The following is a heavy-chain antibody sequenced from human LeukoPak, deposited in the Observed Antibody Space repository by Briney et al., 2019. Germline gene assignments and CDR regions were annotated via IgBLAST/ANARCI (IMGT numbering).Heavy chain of an antibody. CDR3: ARGLFLWL. CDR2: INHSGST. D-gene: IGHD3-10*01. CDR1: GFTFSSYA. J-gene: IGHJ4*02. V-gene: IGHV4-34*01. Sequence: GSLGLSCAASGFTFSSYAMSWIRQPPGKGLEWIGEINHSGSTNYNPSLKSRVTISVDTSKNQFSLKLSSVTAADTAVYYCARGLFLWLWGQGTLVTVSS.